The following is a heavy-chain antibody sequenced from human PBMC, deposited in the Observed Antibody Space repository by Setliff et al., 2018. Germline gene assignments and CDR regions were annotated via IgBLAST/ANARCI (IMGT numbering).Heavy chain of an antibody. J-gene: IGHJ6*02. D-gene: IGHD2-21*01. Sequence: GGSLRLSCVASGFTLSGYYMAWVRQSPGKGLEWISCISNGGGSFEYYADSVKGRFTISRDYAKNSLYLQVNSLRAEDTAVYYCARDWRHKAMDVWGQGTTVTVSS. CDR1: GFTLSGYY. CDR3: ARDWRHKAMDV. CDR2: ISNGGGSFE. V-gene: IGHV3-11*04.